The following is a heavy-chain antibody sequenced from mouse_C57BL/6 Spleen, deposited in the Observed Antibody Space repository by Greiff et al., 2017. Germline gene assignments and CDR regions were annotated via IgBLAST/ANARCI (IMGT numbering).Heavy chain of an antibody. V-gene: IGHV5-17*01. D-gene: IGHD1-1*01. CDR3: ARADYYGSSYVVFDY. CDR1: GFTFSDYG. J-gene: IGHJ2*01. Sequence: EVQGVESGGGLVKPGGSLKLSCAASGFTFSDYGMHWVRQAPEKGLEWVAYISSGSSTIYYADTVKGRFTISRDNAKNTLFLQMTSLRSEDTAMYYCARADYYGSSYVVFDYWGQGTTLTVSS. CDR2: ISSGSSTI.